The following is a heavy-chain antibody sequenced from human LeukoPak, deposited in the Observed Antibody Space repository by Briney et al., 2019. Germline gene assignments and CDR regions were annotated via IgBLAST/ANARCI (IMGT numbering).Heavy chain of an antibody. Sequence: GGSLRLSCAASGFTFSSYGMSWVRQAPGKGLEWVSGINGTDGPTYYADSVKGRFTISRDNSKNMVFLQMNSLRAEDTAIYYCARAYSSSWYYNWFDPWGQGTLVTVSS. CDR1: GFTFSSYG. CDR2: INGTDGPT. D-gene: IGHD6-13*01. CDR3: ARAYSSSWYYNWFDP. J-gene: IGHJ5*02. V-gene: IGHV3-23*01.